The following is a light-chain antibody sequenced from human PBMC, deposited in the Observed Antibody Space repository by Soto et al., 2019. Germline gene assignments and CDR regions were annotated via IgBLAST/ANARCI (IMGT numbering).Light chain of an antibody. J-gene: IGKJ5*01. CDR3: QQYSKWPPIT. V-gene: IGKV3-15*01. Sequence: EIVMTQSPATLSVSPGERATLSCRASQSVSSNLAWYQHKPRQAPRLLIYGASTRATGIPARFSGSGSGTEFTLTISSLQSEDFAVYYCQQYSKWPPITFGQGTRLAIK. CDR1: QSVSSN. CDR2: GAS.